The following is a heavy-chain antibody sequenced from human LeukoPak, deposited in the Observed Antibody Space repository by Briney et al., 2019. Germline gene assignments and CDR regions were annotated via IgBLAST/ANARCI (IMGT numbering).Heavy chain of an antibody. Sequence: GGSLRLSCAASGFTSSSYWMSWVRQAPGKGLEWVANIKQDGSEKYYVDSVKGRFTISRDNAKNSLYLQMNSLRAEDTAVYYCARDSSGWYGHPKNEDYWGQGTLVTVSS. CDR2: IKQDGSEK. D-gene: IGHD6-19*01. J-gene: IGHJ4*02. V-gene: IGHV3-7*01. CDR3: ARDSSGWYGHPKNEDY. CDR1: GFTSSSYW.